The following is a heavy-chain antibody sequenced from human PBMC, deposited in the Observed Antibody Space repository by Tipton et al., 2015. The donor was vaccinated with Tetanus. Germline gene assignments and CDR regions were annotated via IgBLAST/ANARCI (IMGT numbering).Heavy chain of an antibody. CDR1: GYNLTNYW. Sequence: QLVQSGAEVKKPGESLKISCQGTGYNLTNYWIGWERQMPGKGLEWMGNIHPGDSDTRYSPSFQGLVTISADKSISTAYLQWSSLTASACAMYYCARHASGSYHAPFDYWGQGPLVTVSS. CDR2: IHPGDSDT. CDR3: ARHASGSYHAPFDY. J-gene: IGHJ4*02. V-gene: IGHV5-51*01. D-gene: IGHD1-26*01.